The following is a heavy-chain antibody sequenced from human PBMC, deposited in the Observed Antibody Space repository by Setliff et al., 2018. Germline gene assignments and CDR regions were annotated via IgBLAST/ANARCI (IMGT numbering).Heavy chain of an antibody. CDR3: ARDPTRKFDS. J-gene: IGHJ4*02. CDR1: GFILSTSW. Sequence: PGGSLRLSCAASGFILSTSWMSWVRQAPGKGLEWVSSISSSSSYKYYADSVKGRFTISRDNAKNSLYLQVNSLRVEDTALYYCARDPTRKFDSWGQGTLVTVSS. V-gene: IGHV3-21*04. CDR2: ISSSSSYK.